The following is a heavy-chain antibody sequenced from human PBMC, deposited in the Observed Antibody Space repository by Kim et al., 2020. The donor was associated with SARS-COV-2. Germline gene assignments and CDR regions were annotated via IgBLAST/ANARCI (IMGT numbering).Heavy chain of an antibody. V-gene: IGHV1-3*01. Sequence: ASVKVSCKASGYTFTSYAMHWVRQAPGQRLEWMGWINAGSVNTKYSQKFQGRVTITRDTSASTAYMELSSLRSEDTAVYYCARGEGADAYFDYWGQGTLVTVSS. CDR1: GYTFTSYA. J-gene: IGHJ4*02. CDR2: INAGSVNT. CDR3: ARGEGADAYFDY.